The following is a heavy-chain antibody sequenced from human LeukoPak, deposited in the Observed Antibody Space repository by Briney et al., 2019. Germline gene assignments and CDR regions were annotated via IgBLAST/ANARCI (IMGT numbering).Heavy chain of an antibody. Sequence: PGGSLRLSCAASEFTFSSYEMNWVRQAPGKGLEWVGRIISKTNGGTTDYAAPVKGRFTISRDDSKSALYLQMNSLKTEDTAVYYCTTSFGYWGQGTLVTVSS. V-gene: IGHV3-15*01. CDR3: TTSFGY. CDR1: EFTFSSYE. CDR2: IISKTNGGTT. J-gene: IGHJ4*02.